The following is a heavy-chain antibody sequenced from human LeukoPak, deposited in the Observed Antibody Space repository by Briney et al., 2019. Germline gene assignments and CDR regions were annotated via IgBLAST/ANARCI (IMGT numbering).Heavy chain of an antibody. CDR1: GFTFSGSV. D-gene: IGHD3-22*01. Sequence: PGGSLKLSCAASGFTFSGSVMHWVRQASGKGLEWVGRIRSKANSYATAHASSVKGRFTISRDDSKNTAYLQMNSLKTEDTAVYYCCSTYYYDSSGYPDSDYWGQGTLVTVSS. CDR3: CSTYYYDSSGYPDSDY. CDR2: IRSKANSYAT. V-gene: IGHV3-73*01. J-gene: IGHJ4*02.